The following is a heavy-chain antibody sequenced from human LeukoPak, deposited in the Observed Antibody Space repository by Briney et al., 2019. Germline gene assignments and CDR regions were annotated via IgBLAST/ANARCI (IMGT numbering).Heavy chain of an antibody. D-gene: IGHD3-16*01. CDR3: ARNGGSRFFYYYMDI. J-gene: IGHJ6*03. V-gene: IGHV4-59*02. CDR2: VYYGGST. CDR1: GGSVSDFY. Sequence: SSETLSLTCSISGGSVSDFYWSWIRQSPGKGLEWIGYVYYGGSTTYSPSLKSRVSISRDTSRNHLSLKLTSVTAADTAVYYCARNGGSRFFYYYMDIWGEGATVSVSS.